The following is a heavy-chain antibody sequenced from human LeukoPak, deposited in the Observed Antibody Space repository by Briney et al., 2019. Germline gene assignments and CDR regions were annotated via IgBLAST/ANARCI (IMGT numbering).Heavy chain of an antibody. CDR3: VRSKVVAEAGKSWFVS. J-gene: IGHJ5*01. CDR1: GFSFNKYW. Sequence: GGSLRLSCAASGFSFNKYWMNWVRQAPGKGLEWVATISQDGSQKYLADFVKGRFTISRDNGRNSLYLQMSSLRGDDTAIYYCVRSKVVAEAGKSWFVSWVQGTRVTVTS. D-gene: IGHD4-23*01. V-gene: IGHV3-7*01. CDR2: ISQDGSQK.